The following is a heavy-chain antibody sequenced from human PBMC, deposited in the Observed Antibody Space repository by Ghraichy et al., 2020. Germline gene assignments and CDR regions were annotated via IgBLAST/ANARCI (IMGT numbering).Heavy chain of an antibody. CDR1: GFTFNTYS. Sequence: GGSQRLSCAASGFTFNTYSMNWVRQAPGKRLEWVASISSTSAYKYYAGSVKGRFTISRDNAENSLFLQMESLRAEDTALYYCARDLGNWGSGSGYWGQGTLVTVSS. CDR3: ARDLGNWGSGSGY. V-gene: IGHV3-21*01. D-gene: IGHD7-27*01. CDR2: ISSTSAYK. J-gene: IGHJ4*02.